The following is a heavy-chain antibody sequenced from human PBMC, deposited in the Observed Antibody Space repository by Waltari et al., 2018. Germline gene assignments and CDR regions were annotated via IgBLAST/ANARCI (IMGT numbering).Heavy chain of an antibody. J-gene: IGHJ3*02. Sequence: QVQLQESGPGLVKPSETLSLTCTVSGGSLSSYSWSWIRQPAGKGLEWIGRIYTSGSTNYNPSLKSRVTMSVDTSKSQFSLKLSSVTAADTAMYYCASVYNRAFDIWGQGTLVTVSS. CDR3: ASVYNRAFDI. D-gene: IGHD1-20*01. CDR2: IYTSGST. V-gene: IGHV4-4*07. CDR1: GGSLSSYS.